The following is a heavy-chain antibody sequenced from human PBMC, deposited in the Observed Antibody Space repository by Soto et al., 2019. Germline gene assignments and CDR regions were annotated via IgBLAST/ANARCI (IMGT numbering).Heavy chain of an antibody. Sequence: GGSLRLSCAASGFTFSSYAMHWVRQAPGKGLEWVAVISYDGSNKYYADSVKGRFTISRDNSKNTLYLQMNSLRAEDTAVYYCARDPSPVVGDYYYGMDVWCQGTTVTVSS. CDR1: GFTFSSYA. CDR3: ARDPSPVVGDYYYGMDV. V-gene: IGHV3-30-3*01. CDR2: ISYDGSNK. D-gene: IGHD2-15*01. J-gene: IGHJ6*02.